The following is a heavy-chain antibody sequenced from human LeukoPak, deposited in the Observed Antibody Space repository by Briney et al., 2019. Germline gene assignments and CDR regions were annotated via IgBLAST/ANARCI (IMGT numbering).Heavy chain of an antibody. CDR2: MNPNSGNT. J-gene: IGHJ5*02. Sequence: ASVKVSCKASGYTFTSYDINWVRQATGQGLERMGWMNPNSGNTGYAQKFQGRVTMTRNTSISTAYMELSSLRSEDTAVYYCARSKITMVRGVSPNWFDPWGQGTLVTVSS. D-gene: IGHD3-10*01. CDR3: ARSKITMVRGVSPNWFDP. CDR1: GYTFTSYD. V-gene: IGHV1-8*01.